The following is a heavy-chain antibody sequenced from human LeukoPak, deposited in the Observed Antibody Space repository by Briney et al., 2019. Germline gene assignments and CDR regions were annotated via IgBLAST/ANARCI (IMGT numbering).Heavy chain of an antibody. CDR2: INHSGST. CDR3: ARDGGHSGYVLSFDY. V-gene: IGHV4-34*01. CDR1: GGSFSGYY. D-gene: IGHD5-12*01. J-gene: IGHJ4*02. Sequence: PSETLSLTCAVYGGSFSGYYWSWIRQPPGKGLEWIGEINHSGSTNYNPSLKSRVTISVDTSKNQFSLKLSSVTAADTAVYYCARDGGHSGYVLSFDYWGQGTLVTVSS.